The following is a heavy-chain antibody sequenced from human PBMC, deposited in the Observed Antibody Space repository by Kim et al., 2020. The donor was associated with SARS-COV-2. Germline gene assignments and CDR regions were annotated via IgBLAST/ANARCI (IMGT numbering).Heavy chain of an antibody. Sequence: GGSLRLSCTASGFTFNNYAMSWVRQAPGKGLEWVSSIGGGGIVTYYADSVKGRFTISTDNSKNTLYVQMNGLRAEDTAMYYCAKGAFGSCTIFNCRHAFSIWGQGTMVTVSS. D-gene: IGHD2-8*01. V-gene: IGHV3-23*01. J-gene: IGHJ3*02. CDR1: GFTFNNYA. CDR2: IGGGGIVT. CDR3: AKGAFGSCTIFNCRHAFSI.